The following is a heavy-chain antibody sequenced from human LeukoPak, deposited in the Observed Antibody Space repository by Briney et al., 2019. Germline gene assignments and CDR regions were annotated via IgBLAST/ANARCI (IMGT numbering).Heavy chain of an antibody. Sequence: SETLSLTGADDGESLNSYYWSWVRQPPGEGLEWIGEIYESGTTEYNPSLKSRVTISMVPSKQQFSLSLSSVTGADTAVYYCARGAWATRLGSWGLGTPVIVSS. V-gene: IGHV4-34*01. J-gene: IGHJ4*02. CDR2: IYESGTT. D-gene: IGHD2-15*01. CDR3: ARGAWATRLGS. CDR1: GESLNSYY.